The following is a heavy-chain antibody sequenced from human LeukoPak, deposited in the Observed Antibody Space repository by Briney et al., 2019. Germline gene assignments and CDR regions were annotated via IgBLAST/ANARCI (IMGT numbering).Heavy chain of an antibody. D-gene: IGHD3-3*01. V-gene: IGHV3-74*01. CDR2: INTDGSDT. Sequence: GGSQRLSCAASGFTFSGYWMHWVRQAPGKGLVWVSRINTDGSDTSYADSVKGRFTISRDNAKNTLYPQMNSLRAEDTAVYFCARAVFWSGVYDYWGQGTLVTVSS. J-gene: IGHJ4*02. CDR3: ARAVFWSGVYDY. CDR1: GFTFSGYW.